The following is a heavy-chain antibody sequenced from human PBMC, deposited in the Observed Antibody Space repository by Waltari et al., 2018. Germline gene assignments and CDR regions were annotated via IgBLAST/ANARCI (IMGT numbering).Heavy chain of an antibody. CDR2: MNPNTGNT. J-gene: IGHJ4*02. D-gene: IGHD3-10*01. CDR1: GYTFTGYY. Sequence: QVQLVQSGAEVKKPGASVKVSCKASGYTFTGYYMHWVRQATGQGLEWMGWMNPNTGNTGYAQKFQGRVTITRNTSISTAYMELSSLRSEDTAVYYCARGPMVRGNYFDYWGQGTLVTVSS. V-gene: IGHV1-8*03. CDR3: ARGPMVRGNYFDY.